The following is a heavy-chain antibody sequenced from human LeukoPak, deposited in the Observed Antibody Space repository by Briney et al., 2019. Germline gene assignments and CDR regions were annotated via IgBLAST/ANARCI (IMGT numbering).Heavy chain of an antibody. CDR1: GFTFDDYA. CDR3: AKGVVNYYGSGSYAG. CDR2: ISWNSGSI. J-gene: IGHJ4*02. D-gene: IGHD3-10*01. Sequence: GGSLRLSCAASGFTFDDYAMHWVRQAPGKGLEWVSGISWNSGSIGYADSVKGRFTISRDNAKNSLYLQMNSLRAEDTALYYCAKGVVNYYGSGSYAGWGQGTLVTVSS. V-gene: IGHV3-9*01.